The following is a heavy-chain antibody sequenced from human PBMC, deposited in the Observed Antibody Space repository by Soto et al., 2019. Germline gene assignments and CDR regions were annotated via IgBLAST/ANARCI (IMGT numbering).Heavy chain of an antibody. CDR1: GGTFSSYA. D-gene: IGHD2-2*01. J-gene: IGHJ6*02. CDR3: ASCLNIVLVPATLDV. V-gene: IGHV1-69*13. CDR2: IIPIFGTA. Sequence: GASVKVSCKASGGTFSSYAISWVRQAPGQGLEWMGGIIPIFGTANYAQKFQGRVTITADESTSTAYMELSSLRSEDTAVYYCASCLNIVLVPATLDVRGQGTTVTVSS.